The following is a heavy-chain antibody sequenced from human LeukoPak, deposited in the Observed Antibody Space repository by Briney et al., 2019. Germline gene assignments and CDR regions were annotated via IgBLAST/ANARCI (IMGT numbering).Heavy chain of an antibody. CDR3: ARDGVTASGYNWFDP. J-gene: IGHJ5*02. CDR2: IIPIFGTA. V-gene: IGHV1-69*13. CDR1: GGTFSSYA. Sequence: ASVKVSCKASGGTFSSYAISWVRQAPGQGLEWMGGIIPIFGTANYAQKFQGRVTITADESTSTAYMELSSLRSEDTAVYYCARDGVTASGYNWFDPWGQGTLVTVSS. D-gene: IGHD2-21*02.